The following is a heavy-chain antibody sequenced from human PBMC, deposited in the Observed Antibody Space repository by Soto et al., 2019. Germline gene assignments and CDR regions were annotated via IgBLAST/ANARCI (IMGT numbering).Heavy chain of an antibody. J-gene: IGHJ4*02. V-gene: IGHV3-30-3*01. CDR3: ARILIIGTTRGSYFDY. CDR1: GFTFSSYA. CDR2: ISHDGSNK. D-gene: IGHD1-20*01. Sequence: PGGSLRLSCAASGFTFSSYAVHYAVHWLRQAPGKGLEWVAVISHDGSNKYNADSVKGRFTISRDNSRNTQYLQMNGLRAEDTAVYYCARILIIGTTRGSYFDYWGQGTLVTVSS.